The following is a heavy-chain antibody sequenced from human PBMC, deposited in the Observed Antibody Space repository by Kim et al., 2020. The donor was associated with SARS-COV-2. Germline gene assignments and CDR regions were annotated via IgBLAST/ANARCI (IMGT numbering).Heavy chain of an antibody. D-gene: IGHD1-26*01. Sequence: YADSVKGRFPISRDNSKNTLYLQMNSLRAEDTAVYYCARGSGSYYPPFDYWGQGTLVTVSS. CDR3: ARGSGSYYPPFDY. J-gene: IGHJ4*02. V-gene: IGHV3-30*01.